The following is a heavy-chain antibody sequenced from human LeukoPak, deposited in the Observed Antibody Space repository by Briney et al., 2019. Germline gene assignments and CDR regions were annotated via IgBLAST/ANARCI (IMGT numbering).Heavy chain of an antibody. Sequence: SETLSLTCAVSGGSISSSNWWSWVRQPPGKGLEWIGEIYYSGSTNYNPSLKSRVTISVDKSKNQFSLKLSSVTAADTAVCYCARDSSLMVRGVISFDIWGQGTMVTVSS. CDR3: ARDSSLMVRGVISFDI. V-gene: IGHV4-4*02. D-gene: IGHD3-10*01. CDR1: GGSISSSNW. J-gene: IGHJ3*02. CDR2: IYYSGST.